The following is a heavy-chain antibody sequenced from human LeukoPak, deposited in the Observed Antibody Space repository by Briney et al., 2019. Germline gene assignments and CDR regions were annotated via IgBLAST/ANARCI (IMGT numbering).Heavy chain of an antibody. CDR3: AKGGGGTKGSAFDF. Sequence: GESLKISCKASGYTFSTYWIGWVRQMPGKGLEWMGVIFPDDSDTRYSPSFQGQVTISADKSINTAYLQWSSLKASDSAMYYCAKGGGGTKGSAFDFWGQGTMVIVSS. J-gene: IGHJ3*01. D-gene: IGHD1-26*01. CDR2: IFPDDSDT. V-gene: IGHV5-51*01. CDR1: GYTFSTYW.